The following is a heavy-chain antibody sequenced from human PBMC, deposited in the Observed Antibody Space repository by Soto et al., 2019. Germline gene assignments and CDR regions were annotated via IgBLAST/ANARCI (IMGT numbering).Heavy chain of an antibody. CDR1: VGSISGYY. CDR2: ISYSGSP. D-gene: IGHD6-6*01. CDR3: ARGGRSSSKTVFDY. J-gene: IGHJ4*02. Sequence: SETLSLTCTVSVGSISGYYWSWIRQPPGKGLEWIGYISYSGSPNYNPSLRSRVTISVDTSQNQFSLKLTSVTAADTAVYYCARGGRSSSKTVFDYWGQGTLVTVS. V-gene: IGHV4-59*01.